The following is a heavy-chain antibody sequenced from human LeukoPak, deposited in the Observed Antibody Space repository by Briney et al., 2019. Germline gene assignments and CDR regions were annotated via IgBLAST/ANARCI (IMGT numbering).Heavy chain of an antibody. CDR1: GFSLSTSGMC. CDR3: ARIHGHRYYDSSGYPQYYYYGMDV. Sequence: SGPTLVNPTQTLTLTCTFSGFSLSTSGMCVSWIRQPPGKALEWLALIDWDDDKYYSTSLKTRLTISKDTSKNQVVLTMTNMDPVDTATYYCARIHGHRYYDSSGYPQYYYYGMDVWGQGTTVTVSS. V-gene: IGHV2-70*01. J-gene: IGHJ6*02. CDR2: IDWDDDK. D-gene: IGHD3-22*01.